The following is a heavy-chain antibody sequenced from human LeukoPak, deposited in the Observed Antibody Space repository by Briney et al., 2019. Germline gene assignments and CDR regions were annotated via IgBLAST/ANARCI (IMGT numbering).Heavy chain of an antibody. CDR1: GGTFSSYA. J-gene: IGHJ5*02. Sequence: SVKVSCKASGGTFSSYAISWVRQAPGQGLEWMGGIIPIFGTANYAQKFQGRVTITADESTSTAYMELSSLRSEDTAVYYCARAGIAARRAVCCWFDPWGQGTLVTVSS. CDR2: IIPIFGTA. CDR3: ARAGIAARRAVCCWFDP. V-gene: IGHV1-69*13. D-gene: IGHD6-6*01.